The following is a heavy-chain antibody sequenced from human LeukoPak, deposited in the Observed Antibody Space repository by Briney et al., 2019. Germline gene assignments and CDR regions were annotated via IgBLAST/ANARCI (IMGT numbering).Heavy chain of an antibody. CDR1: GGSISSYY. CDR3: ARQRQLVGFDY. V-gene: IGHV4-59*08. D-gene: IGHD6-6*01. Sequence: SETLSLTCTVSGGSISSYYWSWIRQPPWKGLEWIGYIYYSGSTNYNPSLKSRVTISVDTSKNQFSLKLSSVTAADTAVYYCARQRQLVGFDYWGQATLVTVSS. CDR2: IYYSGST. J-gene: IGHJ4*02.